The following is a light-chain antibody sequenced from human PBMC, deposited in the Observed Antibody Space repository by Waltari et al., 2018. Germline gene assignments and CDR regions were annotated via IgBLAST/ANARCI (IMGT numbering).Light chain of an antibody. V-gene: IGKV3-20*01. CDR2: VAS. Sequence: EIVLTQSPGTLSLSPGERATLARRASQSLSSHYLAWYQQKPGQAPRLLLFVASSRATGIPDRFSGSGSGTDFTLTISRLETEDFAVYYCQQYAGSPPYTFGQGTKLDIK. CDR3: QQYAGSPPYT. CDR1: QSLSSHY. J-gene: IGKJ2*01.